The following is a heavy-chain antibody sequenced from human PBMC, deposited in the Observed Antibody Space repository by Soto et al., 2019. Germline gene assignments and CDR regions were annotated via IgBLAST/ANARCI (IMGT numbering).Heavy chain of an antibody. D-gene: IGHD6-13*01. V-gene: IGHV5-51*01. CDR1: VYSFTSYW. CDR3: ARRRSSSWAPFDY. J-gene: IGHJ4*02. CDR2: IYPGDSDT. Sequence: GETLKISCKGSVYSFTSYWIGWVGQMPGKGLEWMGIIYPGDSDTRYSPSFQGQVTISADKSISTAYLQWSSLKASDTAMYYCARRRSSSWAPFDYWGQGTLVTVSS.